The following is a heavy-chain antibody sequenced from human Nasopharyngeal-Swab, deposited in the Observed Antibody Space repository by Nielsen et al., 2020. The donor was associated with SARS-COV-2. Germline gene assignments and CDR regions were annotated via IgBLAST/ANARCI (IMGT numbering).Heavy chain of an antibody. CDR2: IYYSGST. CDR3: ARGLYYYYSMDV. Sequence: SETLSLTCTVPGGSISSGGYYWSWIRQHPGKGLEWIGYIYYSGSTYYNPSLKSRVTISVDTSKNQFSLRLSSVTAADTAVYYCARGLYYYYSMDVWGKGTTVTVSS. V-gene: IGHV4-31*03. J-gene: IGHJ6*03. CDR1: GGSISSGGYY.